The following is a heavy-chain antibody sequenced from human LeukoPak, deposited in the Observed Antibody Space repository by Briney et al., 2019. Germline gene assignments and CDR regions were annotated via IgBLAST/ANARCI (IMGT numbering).Heavy chain of an antibody. CDR1: GYTFTSYG. CDR3: AVVDTAMVSYYYYMDV. Sequence: GASVKVSCKASGYTFTSYGISWVRQAPGQGLEWMGWISAYNGNTNYAQKLQGRVTMTTDTSTSTAYMELSSLRSEDTAVYYCAVVDTAMVSYYYYMDVWGKGTTVTVSS. D-gene: IGHD5-18*01. J-gene: IGHJ6*03. V-gene: IGHV1-18*01. CDR2: ISAYNGNT.